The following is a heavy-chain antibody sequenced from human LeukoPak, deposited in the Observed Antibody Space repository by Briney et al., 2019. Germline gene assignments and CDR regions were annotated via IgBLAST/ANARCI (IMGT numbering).Heavy chain of an antibody. CDR1: GGSISGFY. CDR2: ISNSGDT. V-gene: IGHV4-4*08. CDR3: ARADYYGLDV. Sequence: PSETLSLTCNVSGGSISGFYCNWIRQAPGKGLEWIGYISNSGDTNCNPSLKGRVTLSVDTSKGQFSLTLNFVTAADTAVYYCARADYYGLDVWGHGTTVTVSS. J-gene: IGHJ6*02.